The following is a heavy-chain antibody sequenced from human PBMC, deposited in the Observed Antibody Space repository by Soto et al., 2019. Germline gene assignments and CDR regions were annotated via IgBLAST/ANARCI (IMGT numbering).Heavy chain of an antibody. CDR2: INPNSGGT. D-gene: IGHD4-4*01. Sequence: GASVKVSCKASGYTFTGYYMHWVRQAPGQGLEWMGWINPNSGGTNYAQKFQGWVTMTRDTSISTAYMELSRLRSDDTAVYYCARDLWARTVTTRQGMDVWGQGTTVTVSS. CDR3: ARDLWARTVTTRQGMDV. J-gene: IGHJ6*02. CDR1: GYTFTGYY. V-gene: IGHV1-2*04.